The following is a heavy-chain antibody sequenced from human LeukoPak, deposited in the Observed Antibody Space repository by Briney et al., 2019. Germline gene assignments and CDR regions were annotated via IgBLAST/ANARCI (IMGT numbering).Heavy chain of an antibody. V-gene: IGHV4-38-2*02. D-gene: IGHD3-22*01. CDR2: IYHSGST. CDR1: GYSISGGYY. J-gene: IGHJ4*02. CDR3: AGDYYYDSSGYLFDY. Sequence: SETLSLTCTVSGYSISGGYYWGWIRQPPGRGLEWIGSIYHSGSTYYNPSLKSRVTISVDTSKNQFSLKLSSVTAADTAVYYCAGDYYYDSSGYLFDYWGQGTLVTVSS.